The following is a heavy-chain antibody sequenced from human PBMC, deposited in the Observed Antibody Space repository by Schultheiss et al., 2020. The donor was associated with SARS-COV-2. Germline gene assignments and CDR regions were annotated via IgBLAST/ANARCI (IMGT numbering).Heavy chain of an antibody. V-gene: IGHV3-9*01. CDR3: ARTINLYSSSWSYYYYYGMDV. J-gene: IGHJ6*02. CDR1: GFTFDDYA. D-gene: IGHD6-13*01. Sequence: GGSLRLSCAASGFTFDDYAMHWVRQAPGKGLEWVSGISWNSGSIGYADSVKGRFTISRDNSKNTLYLQMNSLRAEDTAVYYCARTINLYSSSWSYYYYYGMDVWGQGTTVTVSS. CDR2: ISWNSGSI.